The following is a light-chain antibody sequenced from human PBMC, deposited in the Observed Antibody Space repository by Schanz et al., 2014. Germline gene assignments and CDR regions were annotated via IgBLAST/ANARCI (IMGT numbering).Light chain of an antibody. V-gene: IGLV2-11*01. CDR3: KV. J-gene: IGLJ3*02. Sequence: QSALTQPRSVSGSPGQSVTISCTGTSSDVGGHNYVSWYQQHPGKAPKLMIYDVSKRPSGVPDRFSGSKSGNTASLTISGLQAEDEADYHQKVFGGGTKVTVL. CDR1: SSDVGGHNY. CDR2: DVS.